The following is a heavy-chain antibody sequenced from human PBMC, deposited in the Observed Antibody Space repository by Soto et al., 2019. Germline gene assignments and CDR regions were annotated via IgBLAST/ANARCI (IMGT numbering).Heavy chain of an antibody. J-gene: IGHJ4*02. CDR2: ISSSGGTT. D-gene: IGHD3-16*01. Sequence: EVQLLESGGGLVQPGGSLRLSCAVSGFTFSRFAMSWVRQAPGKGLEWVSVISSSGGTTYYADSVKGRFTISRDNSKNTLHLQMNSLRAEDTAVYYCARDYSYACDYWGQGTLVTVSS. CDR1: GFTFSRFA. V-gene: IGHV3-23*01. CDR3: ARDYSYACDY.